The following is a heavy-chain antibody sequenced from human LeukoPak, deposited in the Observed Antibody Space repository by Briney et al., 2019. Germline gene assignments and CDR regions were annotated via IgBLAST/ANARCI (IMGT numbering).Heavy chain of an antibody. CDR1: GGSISSYY. CDR2: IYYSGST. J-gene: IGHJ4*02. V-gene: IGHV4-59*01. Sequence: SETLSLTCTVSGGSISSYYWSWIRQPPGKGLGWIGNIYYSGSTNYNPSLKSRVTISGDTSKNQFSLKLSSVTAADTAVYYCAMGAYYESSGFFDYWGQGTLVTVSS. D-gene: IGHD3-22*01. CDR3: AMGAYYESSGFFDY.